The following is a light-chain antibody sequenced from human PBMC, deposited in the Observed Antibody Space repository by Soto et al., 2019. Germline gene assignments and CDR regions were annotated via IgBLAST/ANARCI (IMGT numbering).Light chain of an antibody. V-gene: IGKV1-33*01. CDR2: AAS. Sequence: DIQMTESPSSLSASVGDSVTITCQASQDIYDYLNWYQHKPGKAPRLLIYAASNLETGVPSRFSGSGSGTDFTITINSLQPEDIATYYCQQYDNSPRFTFGRGTKVEI. CDR1: QDIYDY. CDR3: QQYDNSPRFT. J-gene: IGKJ2*01.